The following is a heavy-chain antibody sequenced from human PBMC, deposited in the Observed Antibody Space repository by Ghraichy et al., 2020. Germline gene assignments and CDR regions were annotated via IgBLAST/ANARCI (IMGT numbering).Heavy chain of an antibody. Sequence: ASVKVSCKASGYTFTSYGISWVRQAPGQGLEGMGWISAYNGNTNYSQKLQGRVTMTTDTSTSTAYMELRSLRSDDTAVYYCARCSYWGDFWSGYPSYGMDPWCQGTTLTVSS. CDR1: GYTFTSYG. CDR3: ARCSYWGDFWSGYPSYGMDP. V-gene: IGHV1-18*01. D-gene: IGHD3-3*01. J-gene: IGHJ6*02. CDR2: ISAYNGNT.